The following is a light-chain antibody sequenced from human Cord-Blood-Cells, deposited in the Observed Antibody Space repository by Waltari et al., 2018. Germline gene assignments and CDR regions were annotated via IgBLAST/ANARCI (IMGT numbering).Light chain of an antibody. Sequence: QSALTQPASVSGSPGQSITISCTGTSSDVGGYNYVSWYQQHPGKAPKLMIYEVSNRPSGVSNRFSGSKSGNTAALTISGLQAEDEADYYCSSDTSSSTLVVGTGTKVTVL. V-gene: IGLV2-14*01. CDR3: SSDTSSSTLV. CDR2: EVS. CDR1: SSDVGGYNY. J-gene: IGLJ1*01.